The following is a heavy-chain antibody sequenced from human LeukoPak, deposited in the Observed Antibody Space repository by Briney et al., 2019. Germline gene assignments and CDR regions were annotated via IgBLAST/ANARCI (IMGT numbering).Heavy chain of an antibody. Sequence: ASVKVSCKVSRYILTELSMHWVRQAPGKGLEWMGGLVPEDGETIYAQEFQDRVTMTEDTSTDTAYMELRSLRPEDTAVYYCATGTSSTWSAAFDSWGQGTLVTVSS. CDR2: LVPEDGET. CDR3: ATGTSSTWSAAFDS. V-gene: IGHV1-24*01. D-gene: IGHD6-13*01. CDR1: RYILTELS. J-gene: IGHJ4*02.